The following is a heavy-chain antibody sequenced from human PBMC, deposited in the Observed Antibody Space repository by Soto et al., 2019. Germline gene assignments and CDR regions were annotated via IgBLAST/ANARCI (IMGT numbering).Heavy chain of an antibody. CDR2: IYYSGST. J-gene: IGHJ4*02. CDR1: GGSISSGDYY. D-gene: IGHD3-22*01. Sequence: SETLSLTCTVSGGSISSGDYYWSWIRQPPGKGLEWIGYIYYSGSTYYNPSLKSRVTISVDTSKNQFSLKLISVTAADTAVYYCARSGYYYDSSGYYYWGQGTLVTVSS. CDR3: ARSGYYYDSSGYYY. V-gene: IGHV4-30-4*01.